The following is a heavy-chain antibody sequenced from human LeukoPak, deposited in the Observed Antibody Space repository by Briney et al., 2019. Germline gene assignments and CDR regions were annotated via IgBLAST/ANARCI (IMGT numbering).Heavy chain of an antibody. CDR2: ITWNSGNI. Sequence: GGSLRLSCAASGFTFDDYAMHWVRQAPGKGLEWVSSITWNSGNIDYADSVKGRFTISRDNAKNSLYLQMNSLRAEDTALYYCARDVGYCSGGSCYYYYGMDVWGQGTTVTVSS. D-gene: IGHD2-15*01. CDR1: GFTFDDYA. V-gene: IGHV3-9*01. J-gene: IGHJ6*02. CDR3: ARDVGYCSGGSCYYYYGMDV.